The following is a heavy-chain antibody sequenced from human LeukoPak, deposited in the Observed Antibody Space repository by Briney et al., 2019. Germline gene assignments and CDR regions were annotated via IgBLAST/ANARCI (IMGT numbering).Heavy chain of an antibody. V-gene: IGHV4-39*07. Sequence: PSETLSLTCTVSGGSISSSSYYWGWIRQPPGKGLEWIGEINHSGSTNYNPSLKSRVTISVDTSKNQFSLKLSSVTAADTAVYYCARSSASYGDPTYYFDYWGQGTLVTVSS. CDR3: ARSSASYGDPTYYFDY. CDR1: GGSISSSSYY. D-gene: IGHD4-17*01. CDR2: INHSGST. J-gene: IGHJ4*02.